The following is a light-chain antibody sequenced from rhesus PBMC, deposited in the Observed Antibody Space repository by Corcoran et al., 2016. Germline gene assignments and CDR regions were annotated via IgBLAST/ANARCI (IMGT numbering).Light chain of an antibody. CDR3: HQGNSIPPT. CDR1: SSVSTSY. Sequence: EIVLTQSPTSMAVSQGERVTISCTASSSVSTSYLHWYQHKPVFLPRLVVFRTSILASGFPARFSGSGSGPSYTLPLSTMEAEDASTYYCHQGNSIPPTFGQGTKVEI. V-gene: IGKV3S9*01. CDR2: RTS. J-gene: IGKJ1*01.